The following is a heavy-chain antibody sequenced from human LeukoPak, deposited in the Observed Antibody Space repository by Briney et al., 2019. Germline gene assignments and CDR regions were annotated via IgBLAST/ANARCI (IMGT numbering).Heavy chain of an antibody. Sequence: ASVTVSCTASGYTFTSYGISWVRQAPGQGLEWMGGIIPIFGTANYAQKFQGRVTITADESTSTAYMELSSLRSEDTAVYYCARGIYDSSTYYFDYWGQGTLVTVSS. D-gene: IGHD3-22*01. V-gene: IGHV1-69*13. CDR1: GYTFTSYG. CDR2: IIPIFGTA. CDR3: ARGIYDSSTYYFDY. J-gene: IGHJ4*02.